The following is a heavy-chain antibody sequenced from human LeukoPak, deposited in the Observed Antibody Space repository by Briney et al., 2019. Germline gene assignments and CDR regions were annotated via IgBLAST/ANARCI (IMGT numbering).Heavy chain of an antibody. CDR3: AREGGGYGDYFDY. J-gene: IGHJ4*02. Sequence: SETLSLTCTVAGGSMSSYYWNWIRQPPGKGLEWIGYFHYSGSTNYNPSLKSRVTMSVDTSKNQFSLKLSSVTAADTAVYYCAREGGGYGDYFDYWGQGTLVTVSS. CDR1: GGSMSSYY. CDR2: FHYSGST. D-gene: IGHD4-17*01. V-gene: IGHV4-59*12.